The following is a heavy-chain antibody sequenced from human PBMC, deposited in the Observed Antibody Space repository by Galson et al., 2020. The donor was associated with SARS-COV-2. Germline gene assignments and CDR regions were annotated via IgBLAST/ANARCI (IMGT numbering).Heavy chain of an antibody. CDR2: IYPGESDT. CDR3: ARLAGSGIVGAFDY. Sequence: GESLKISCKGSGYSFTNYWIGWVRQMPGKGLEWMGIIYPGESDTRNSPSFQGQVTISADKSISIAYLQWSSLKASDTAMYYCARLAGSGIVGAFDYWGQGTLVTVSS. CDR1: GYSFTNYW. V-gene: IGHV5-51*01. D-gene: IGHD1-26*01. J-gene: IGHJ4*01.